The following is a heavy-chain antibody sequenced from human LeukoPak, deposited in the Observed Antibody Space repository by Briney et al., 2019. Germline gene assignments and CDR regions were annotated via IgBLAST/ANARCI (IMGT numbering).Heavy chain of an antibody. Sequence: GASVKVSCKASGYTFTSYAMNWVRQAPGQGLEWMGWINTNTGNPTYAQGFTGRFVFSLDTSVSTAYLQISSLKAEDTAVYYCARDWYNWNPGAFDIWGQGTMVTVSS. J-gene: IGHJ3*02. CDR3: ARDWYNWNPGAFDI. CDR2: INTNTGNP. D-gene: IGHD1-20*01. V-gene: IGHV7-4-1*02. CDR1: GYTFTSYA.